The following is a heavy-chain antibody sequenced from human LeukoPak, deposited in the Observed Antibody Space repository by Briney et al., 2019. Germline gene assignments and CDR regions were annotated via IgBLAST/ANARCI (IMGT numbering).Heavy chain of an antibody. J-gene: IGHJ5*02. CDR3: ARQRYDSSGDWINWFDP. V-gene: IGHV4-34*01. CDR1: GGSFSGYY. Sequence: SETLSLTCAVYGGSFSGYYWSWIRQPPGKGLEWIGEINHSGSTNYNPSLKSRVTISVDTSKNQFSLKLSSVTAADTAVYYCARQRYDSSGDWINWFDPWGQGTLVTVSS. CDR2: INHSGST. D-gene: IGHD3-22*01.